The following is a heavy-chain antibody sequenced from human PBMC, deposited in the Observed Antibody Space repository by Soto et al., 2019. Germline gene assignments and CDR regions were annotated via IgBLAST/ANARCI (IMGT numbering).Heavy chain of an antibody. V-gene: IGHV3-23*01. CDR1: GFTFYSYA. Sequence: EVQLLESGGGLVQPGGSLRLSCAASGFTFYSYAMSWVRQAPGKGLEWVSTIGSVGGDTYYADSVKGRFTISRDDSKNTLLLQMNSLRAEDTAVYYCARDLSGPLDCWGQGTLVTVSS. CDR2: IGSVGGDT. CDR3: ARDLSGPLDC. D-gene: IGHD3-16*02. J-gene: IGHJ4*02.